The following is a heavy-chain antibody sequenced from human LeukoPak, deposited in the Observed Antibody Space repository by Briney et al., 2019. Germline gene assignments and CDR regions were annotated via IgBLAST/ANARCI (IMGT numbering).Heavy chain of an antibody. D-gene: IGHD2-21*01. J-gene: IGHJ4*02. CDR2: IIPIFGTA. V-gene: IGHV1-69*05. Sequence: GASVKVSCKASGGTFSSYAISWVRQAPGQGLEWMGGIIPIFGTANYAQKFQGRVTITTDESTSTAYMELSSLRSEDTAVYYCARGTPQFSTYYYFDYWGLGTLVTVSS. CDR3: ARGTPQFSTYYYFDY. CDR1: GGTFSSYA.